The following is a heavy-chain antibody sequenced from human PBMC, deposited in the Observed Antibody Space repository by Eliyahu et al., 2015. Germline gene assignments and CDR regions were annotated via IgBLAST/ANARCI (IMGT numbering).Heavy chain of an antibody. Sequence: WVRQMPGKGLEWMGIIYPGDSDTRYSPSFQGQVTISADKSISTAYLQWSSLKASDTAMYYCARGHCTGGVCLETHNFDYWGQGTLVTVSS. CDR3: ARGHCTGGVCLETHNFDY. CDR2: IYPGDSDT. J-gene: IGHJ4*02. D-gene: IGHD2-8*02. V-gene: IGHV5-51*01.